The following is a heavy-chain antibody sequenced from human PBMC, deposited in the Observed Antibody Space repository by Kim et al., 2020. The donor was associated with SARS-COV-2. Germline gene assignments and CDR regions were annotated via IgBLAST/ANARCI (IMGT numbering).Heavy chain of an antibody. Sequence: GGSLRLSCAASGFTFSSYAMSWVRQAPGKGLEWVSLIYSGGSSTYYADSVKGRFTISRDNSKNTLYLQMNSLRAEDTAVYYCAKSTTVTLWNYFDYWGQGTLVTVSS. CDR2: IYSGGSST. CDR3: AKSTTVTLWNYFDY. J-gene: IGHJ4*02. CDR1: GFTFSSYA. V-gene: IGHV3-23*03. D-gene: IGHD4-17*01.